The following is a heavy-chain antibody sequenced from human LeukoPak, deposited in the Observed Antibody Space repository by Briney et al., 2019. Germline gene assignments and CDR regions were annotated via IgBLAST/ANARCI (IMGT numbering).Heavy chain of an antibody. D-gene: IGHD1-1*01. CDR1: GGTFSSYA. V-gene: IGHV1-69*13. CDR2: IIPIFGTA. J-gene: IGHJ6*03. Sequence: SVKVSCKASGGTFSSYAISWVRQAPGQGLEWMGGIIPIFGTADYAQKFQGRVTITADESTSTAYMELSSLRSEDTAVYYCARDPSPSRFNYYYYMDVWGKGTTVTVSS. CDR3: ARDPSPSRFNYYYYMDV.